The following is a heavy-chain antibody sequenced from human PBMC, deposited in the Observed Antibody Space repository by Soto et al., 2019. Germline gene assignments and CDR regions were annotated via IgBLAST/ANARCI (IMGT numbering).Heavy chain of an antibody. D-gene: IGHD2-2*01. CDR3: ARDYSQLLGRGSLEWFYYGMDV. J-gene: IGHJ6*02. CDR1: GSTFTGPY. CDR2: IHPNSGGT. V-gene: IGHV1-2*02. Sequence: ASVKVSCKASGSTFTGPYMHWVRQAPGQGLEWMGWIHPNSGGTNYAQKFQGRVTMTRHTATSTTYMKLSRLRSDDTAVYYCARDYSQLLGRGSLEWFYYGMDVWGQGTTVTVSS.